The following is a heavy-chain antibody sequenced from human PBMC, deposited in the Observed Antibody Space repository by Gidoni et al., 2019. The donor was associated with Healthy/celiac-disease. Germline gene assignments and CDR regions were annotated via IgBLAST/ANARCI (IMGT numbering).Heavy chain of an antibody. D-gene: IGHD3-3*01. CDR2: ISSSSSYI. V-gene: IGHV3-21*01. Sequence: EVQLVEHGGGLVKPGGSLRLSRAASGFTFSSYSMNLVRQEPGKGLEWVASISSSSSYIYYADSVKGRFTISRDNAKNSLYLQMNSLRAEDTAVYYCARDDQNFPYYYGMDVWGQGTTVTVSS. J-gene: IGHJ6*02. CDR3: ARDDQNFPYYYGMDV. CDR1: GFTFSSYS.